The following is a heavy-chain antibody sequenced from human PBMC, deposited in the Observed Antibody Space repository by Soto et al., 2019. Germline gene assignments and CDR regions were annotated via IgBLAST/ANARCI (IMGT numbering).Heavy chain of an antibody. J-gene: IGHJ4*02. CDR3: ANQAGAASLDY. Sequence: QVQLVESGGGVVQPGKSLRLSCAASGFIFSSYAMHWVRQAPGKGLEWVAVIAYDGSNKYYADSVKGRFTISRDNSKNHLYPQMNRLRAEDTAGKFCANQAGAASLDYWGQGTLVTVSS. CDR1: GFIFSSYA. V-gene: IGHV3-30*18. CDR2: IAYDGSNK. D-gene: IGHD1-26*01.